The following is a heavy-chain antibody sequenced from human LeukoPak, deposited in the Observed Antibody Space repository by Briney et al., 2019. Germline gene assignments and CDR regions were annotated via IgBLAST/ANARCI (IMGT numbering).Heavy chain of an antibody. Sequence: GGSLRLSCAASGFTFSSYAMSWVRQAPGKGLEWVSAVSGSGGSTYYADSVKGRFTISRDNSKNTLYLQMNSLRAEDTAVYYCAKDERMVRGVSAFDIWGQGTMVTVSS. D-gene: IGHD3-10*01. CDR2: VSGSGGST. CDR1: GFTFSSYA. V-gene: IGHV3-23*01. J-gene: IGHJ3*02. CDR3: AKDERMVRGVSAFDI.